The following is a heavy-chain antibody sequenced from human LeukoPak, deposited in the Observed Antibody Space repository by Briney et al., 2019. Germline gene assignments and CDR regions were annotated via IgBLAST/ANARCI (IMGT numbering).Heavy chain of an antibody. CDR2: ITSDGINQ. CDR1: GFTFTSDG. D-gene: IGHD4-17*01. V-gene: IGHV3-30*19. CDR3: ARDGPYFGDYPYYFDY. Sequence: GGSLRLSCVASGFTFTSDGMHWVRQAPGKGLEWLAVITSDGINQHYADSVRGRLTISRDNSIKTLFLQMNSLGTDDTAVYYCARDGPYFGDYPYYFDYWGQGTLVTVSS. J-gene: IGHJ4*02.